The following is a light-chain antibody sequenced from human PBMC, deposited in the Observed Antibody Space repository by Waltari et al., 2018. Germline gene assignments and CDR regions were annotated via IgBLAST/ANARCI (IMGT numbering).Light chain of an antibody. V-gene: IGKV1-6*01. CDR2: ATF. J-gene: IGKJ1*01. Sequence: IRRTQSPSSLSESVGDRVTITCRASQDIRNYLSWYQLVPGKAPKLLIYATFTLHTGVPFRFSGSRSGADFTLTISRLQAEDFATYYCLQDYNYPRTFGPGTKVAMK. CDR1: QDIRNY. CDR3: LQDYNYPRT.